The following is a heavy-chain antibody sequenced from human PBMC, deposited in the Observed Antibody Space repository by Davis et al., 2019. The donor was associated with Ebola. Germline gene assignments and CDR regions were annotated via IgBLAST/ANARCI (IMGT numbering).Heavy chain of an antibody. Sequence: PGGSLRLSCAASGFTFSDHYMSWIRQAPGKGLEWVSYISSSSSTIYYADSVKGRFTISRHNSKNTLYLQMNSLRAEDTAVYYCARYSDYGMDVWGQGTTVTVSS. CDR3: ARYSDYGMDV. V-gene: IGHV3-11*01. CDR1: GFTFSDHY. J-gene: IGHJ6*02. D-gene: IGHD5-18*01. CDR2: ISSSSSTI.